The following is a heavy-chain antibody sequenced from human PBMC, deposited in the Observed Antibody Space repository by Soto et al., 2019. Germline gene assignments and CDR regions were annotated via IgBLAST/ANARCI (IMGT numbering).Heavy chain of an antibody. Sequence: EVQLVESGGGLVQPGGSLKLSCAASGFTFSGSAMHWVRQASGKGLEWVGRIRSKANSYATAYAASVKGRFTISRDDSKNPEYLQMNSLKTADTAVYYCRWELVSPSYYYYGMDVWGQGTTVTVSS. CDR2: IRSKANSYAT. V-gene: IGHV3-73*02. D-gene: IGHD1-26*01. J-gene: IGHJ6*02. CDR1: GFTFSGSA. CDR3: RWELVSPSYYYYGMDV.